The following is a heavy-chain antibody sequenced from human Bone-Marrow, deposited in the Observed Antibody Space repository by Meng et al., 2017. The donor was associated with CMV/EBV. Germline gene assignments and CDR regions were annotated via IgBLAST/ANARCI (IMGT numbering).Heavy chain of an antibody. J-gene: IGHJ6*02. D-gene: IGHD2-21*01. V-gene: IGHV1-69*05. CDR2: IIPIFGTA. CDR3: ASPCGGDCYWSFGMDV. CDR1: GGTFSSYA. Sequence: SSVKVSCKDSGGTFSSYAISWVRQAPGQGLEWMGGIIPIFGTANYAQKFQGRVTITTDESTGTAYMELSSLRSEDTAVYYCASPCGGDCYWSFGMDVWGQGTTVTVSS.